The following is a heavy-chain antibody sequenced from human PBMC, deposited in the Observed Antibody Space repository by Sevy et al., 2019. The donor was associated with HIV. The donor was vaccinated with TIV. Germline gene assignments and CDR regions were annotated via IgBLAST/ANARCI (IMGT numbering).Heavy chain of an antibody. CDR2: IIPIFGTA. Sequence: ASVKVSCKASGVTFSSYAISWVRQAPGQGLKWMGGIIPIFGTANYAQKFQGRVTITADESTSTAYMELSSLGSEDTAVYYCARTRVGRDYFDYWGQGTLVTVSS. D-gene: IGHD1-26*01. CDR3: ARTRVGRDYFDY. V-gene: IGHV1-69*13. CDR1: GVTFSSYA. J-gene: IGHJ4*02.